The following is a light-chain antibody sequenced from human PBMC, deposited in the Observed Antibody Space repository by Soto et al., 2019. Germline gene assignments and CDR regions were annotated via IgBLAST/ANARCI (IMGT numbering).Light chain of an antibody. Sequence: DIQMTQSPSSLSASVGDRVTITCRASQSINNYLNWYQQKPGKAPKLLIYSASSLQSGVPSRFSGSGSGTDFTLTIAGLQPEDSASYFCQQSITAPLTFGGGTXVDIK. J-gene: IGKJ4*01. CDR3: QQSITAPLT. CDR2: SAS. CDR1: QSINNY. V-gene: IGKV1-39*01.